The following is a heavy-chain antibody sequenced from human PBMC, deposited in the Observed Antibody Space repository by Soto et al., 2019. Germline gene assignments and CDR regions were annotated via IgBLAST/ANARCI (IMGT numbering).Heavy chain of an antibody. J-gene: IGHJ4*02. V-gene: IGHV3-74*01. Sequence: GGSLRLSCAASGFTFTHYRIHWVRQAPGKGLVWVSRVNSDGSSTNYADAVKGRFTISRDNSKNMAYLQMNNLTVEDTGVYYCAKAGDWNYVYDFWGPGTLVTVSS. CDR3: AKAGDWNYVYDF. D-gene: IGHD1-7*01. CDR2: VNSDGSST. CDR1: GFTFTHYR.